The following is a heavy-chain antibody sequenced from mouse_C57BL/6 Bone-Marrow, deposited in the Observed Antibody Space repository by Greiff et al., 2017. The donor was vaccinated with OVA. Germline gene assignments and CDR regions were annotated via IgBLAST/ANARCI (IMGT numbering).Heavy chain of an antibody. CDR2: IDPENGDT. D-gene: IGHD1-1*01. Sequence: EVHLVESGAELVRPGASVKLSCTASGFNIKDDYMHWVKQRPEQGLEWIGWIDPENGDTEYASQFQGKATITADTSSNTAYLQLSSLTSEDTAVYYCTTTTGWYFDVWGTGTTVTVSS. CDR1: GFNIKDDY. CDR3: TTTTGWYFDV. J-gene: IGHJ1*03. V-gene: IGHV14-4*01.